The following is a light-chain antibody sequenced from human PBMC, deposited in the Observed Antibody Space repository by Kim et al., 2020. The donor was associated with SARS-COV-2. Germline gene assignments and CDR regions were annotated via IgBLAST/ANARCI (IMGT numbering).Light chain of an antibody. CDR2: QDS. V-gene: IGLV3-1*01. J-gene: IGLJ1*01. CDR3: QAWDSSTAV. Sequence: SWSPGQTASITCSGDKLGDKYACWYQQKPAQSPVLVIYQDSKRPSGIPERFSGSNSGNTATLTISGTQAMDEADYYCQAWDSSTAVFGTGTKVTVL. CDR1: KLGDKY.